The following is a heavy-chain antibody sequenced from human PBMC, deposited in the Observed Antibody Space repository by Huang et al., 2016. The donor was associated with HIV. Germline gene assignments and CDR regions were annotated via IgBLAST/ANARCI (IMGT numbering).Heavy chain of an antibody. D-gene: IGHD3-3*01. Sequence: QVQLVQSGGGVVQTGRSLRLSCAASGFTLSTYAKHWVRQAPCEGLEWVAFISDDGSIKYYADSVKGRFTISRDNYKNALYLQINSLRPEDTAVYYCATEYYDFWSGYYPVGYWGQGTLVTVSS. CDR1: GFTLSTYA. J-gene: IGHJ4*02. CDR3: ATEYYDFWSGYYPVGY. V-gene: IGHV3-30-3*01. CDR2: ISDDGSIK.